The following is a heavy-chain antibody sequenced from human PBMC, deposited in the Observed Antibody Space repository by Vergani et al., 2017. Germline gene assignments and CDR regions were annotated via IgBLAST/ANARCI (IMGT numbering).Heavy chain of an antibody. CDR3: AKDLFGIYDYGDYDDLGLGFHI. Sequence: VQLVQSGAEVKKPGGSLRLSCAASGFTFDDYTMHWVRQAPGKGLEWVSLISWDGGSTYYADSVKGRFTISRDNSKNSLYLQMNSLRAEDTAVDYCAKDLFGIYDYGDYDDLGLGFHIWGQGTLVIVSS. D-gene: IGHD4-17*01. J-gene: IGHJ3*02. CDR2: ISWDGGST. V-gene: IGHV3-43*01. CDR1: GFTFDDYT.